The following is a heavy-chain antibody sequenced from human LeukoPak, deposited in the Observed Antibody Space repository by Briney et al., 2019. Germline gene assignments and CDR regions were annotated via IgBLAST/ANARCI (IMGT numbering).Heavy chain of an antibody. CDR1: GFTFSSYA. Sequence: GRSLRLSCAASGFTFSSYAMSWVRQSPGKGLEWVSAISGSGGSTYYADSVKGRFTISRDNSKNTLYLQLNSLRAEDTAVYYCAKEKDSSGYFAADYWGQGTLVTVSS. CDR2: ISGSGGST. D-gene: IGHD3-22*01. V-gene: IGHV3-23*01. CDR3: AKEKDSSGYFAADY. J-gene: IGHJ4*02.